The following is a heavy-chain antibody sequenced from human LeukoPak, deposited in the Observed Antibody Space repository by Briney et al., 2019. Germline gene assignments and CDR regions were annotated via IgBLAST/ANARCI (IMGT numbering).Heavy chain of an antibody. J-gene: IGHJ4*02. CDR2: IIPIFGTA. V-gene: IGHV1-69*05. CDR1: RGTFSSYA. Sequence: ALVKVSCKASRGTFSSYAISWVRQAPGQGLEWMGGIIPIFGTANYAQKFQGRVTITTDESTSTAYMELRSLRSEDTAVYYCASYDTAMKYWGQGTLVTVSS. CDR3: ASYDTAMKY. D-gene: IGHD5-18*01.